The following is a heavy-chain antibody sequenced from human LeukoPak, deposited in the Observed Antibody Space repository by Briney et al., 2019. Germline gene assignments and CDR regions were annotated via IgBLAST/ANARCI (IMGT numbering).Heavy chain of an antibody. CDR2: ISGSGGST. D-gene: IGHD3-9*01. Sequence: GGSLRLSCAASGFTFSSYGMSWVRQAPGKGLEWVSAISGSGGSTYNADSVKGRFTISRDNSKNTLYLQMNSLRAEDTAVYYCAKDPDSKYYDILTGDYWGQGTLVTVSS. V-gene: IGHV3-23*01. CDR3: AKDPDSKYYDILTGDY. CDR1: GFTFSSYG. J-gene: IGHJ4*02.